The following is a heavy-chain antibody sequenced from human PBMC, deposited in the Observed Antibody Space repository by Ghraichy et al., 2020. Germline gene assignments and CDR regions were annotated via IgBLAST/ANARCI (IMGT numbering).Heavy chain of an antibody. V-gene: IGHV3-48*02. CDR1: GFTFSSYS. CDR2: ISSSSSTI. CDR3: ARDGDFWSGYYYFDY. D-gene: IGHD3-3*01. Sequence: GGSLRLSCAASGFTFSSYSMNWVRQAPGKGLEWVSYISSSSSTIYYADSVKGRFTISRDNAKNSLYLQMNSLRDEDTAVYYCARDGDFWSGYYYFDYWGQGTLVTVSS. J-gene: IGHJ4*02.